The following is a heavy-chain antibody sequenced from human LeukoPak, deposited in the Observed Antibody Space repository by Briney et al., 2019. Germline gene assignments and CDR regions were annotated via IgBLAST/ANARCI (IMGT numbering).Heavy chain of an antibody. CDR1: GFTFNNAW. CDR3: ARVAAAHYYYYMDV. D-gene: IGHD6-13*01. J-gene: IGHJ6*03. CDR2: ISSSSSYI. Sequence: PGGSLRLSCAASGFTFNNAWMNWVRQAPGKGLEWVSSISSSSSYIYYADSVKGRFTISRDNAKNSLYLQMNSLRAEDTAVYYCARVAAAHYYYYMDVWGKGTMVTVSS. V-gene: IGHV3-21*01.